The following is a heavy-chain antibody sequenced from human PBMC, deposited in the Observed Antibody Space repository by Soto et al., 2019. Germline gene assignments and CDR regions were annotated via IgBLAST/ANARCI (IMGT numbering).Heavy chain of an antibody. Sequence: GGSLRLSFAASGFTFDDCAMHWVRQAPGKGLEWVSGISGNSGSIGYADSVKGRFTISRDNAKNSLYLQMTSLIAEDTALYYCAKEMGSGHSKNGFHXWGPGTLRPGSX. CDR3: AKEMGSGHSKNGFHX. CDR2: ISGNSGSI. J-gene: IGHJ5*02. D-gene: IGHD3-10*01. CDR1: GFTFDDCA. V-gene: IGHV3-9*01.